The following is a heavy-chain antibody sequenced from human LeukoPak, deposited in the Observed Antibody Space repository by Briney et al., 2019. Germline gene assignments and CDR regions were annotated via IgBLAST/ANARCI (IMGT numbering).Heavy chain of an antibody. V-gene: IGHV1-46*01. D-gene: IGHD2-2*01. CDR2: INPSGGST. Sequence: ASVKVSCKASGYTFTSYGISWVRQAPGQGLEWMGIINPSGGSTSYAQKFQGRVTMTRDMSTSTVYMELSSLRSEDTAVYYCAREGGGCSSTSCSMDVWGKGTTVTVSS. J-gene: IGHJ6*04. CDR3: AREGGGCSSTSCSMDV. CDR1: GYTFTSYG.